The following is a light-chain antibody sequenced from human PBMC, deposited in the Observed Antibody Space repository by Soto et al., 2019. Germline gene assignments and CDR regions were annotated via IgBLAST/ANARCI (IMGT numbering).Light chain of an antibody. CDR2: DAS. CDR3: QQYKSYST. J-gene: IGKJ2*01. CDR1: QSSSSW. Sequence: DIQMTQSPSTLSASVGDRVTITCRASQSSSSWLAWYQQKPGKAPKLLIYDASSLESGVPSRFSGSGSGTEFTLTISSLQPDDFATYYCQQYKSYSTFGQGTPLEIK. V-gene: IGKV1-5*01.